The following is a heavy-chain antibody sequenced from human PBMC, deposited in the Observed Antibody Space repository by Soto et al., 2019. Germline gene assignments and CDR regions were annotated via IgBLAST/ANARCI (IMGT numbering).Heavy chain of an antibody. Sequence: PGGSLRLSCVASGFTFSTYTMSWVRQAPGKGLEWVSVISGSGGSPSYADSVQGRFSISRDNPKNTLYLQMNSLRGEDTAMYYCEKARCSTTNCYVPDYWGQGTLVTVS. CDR1: GFTFSTYT. CDR3: EKARCSTTNCYVPDY. CDR2: ISGSGGSP. V-gene: IGHV3-23*01. J-gene: IGHJ4*02. D-gene: IGHD2-2*01.